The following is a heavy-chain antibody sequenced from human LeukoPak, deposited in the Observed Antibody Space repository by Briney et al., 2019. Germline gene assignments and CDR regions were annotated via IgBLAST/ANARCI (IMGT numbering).Heavy chain of an antibody. Sequence: GSLRLFCAASGFTFSSYAMHWVRQAPGKGLEWVAVISYDGSNKYYADSVKGRFTISRDNSKNTLYLQMNSLRAEDTAVYYCASLVLRYFDWLPVGLDGMDVWGQGTTVTVSS. V-gene: IGHV3-30-3*01. J-gene: IGHJ6*02. CDR3: ASLVLRYFDWLPVGLDGMDV. CDR1: GFTFSSYA. D-gene: IGHD3-9*01. CDR2: ISYDGSNK.